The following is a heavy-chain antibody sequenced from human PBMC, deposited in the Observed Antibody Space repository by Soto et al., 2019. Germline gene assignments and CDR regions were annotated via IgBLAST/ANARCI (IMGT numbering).Heavy chain of an antibody. CDR3: AKDKLPARSPSYGYYFDY. V-gene: IGHV3-23*01. CDR1: GFTFSSYA. CDR2: ISGSGGST. Sequence: GGSLRLSCAASGFTFSSYAMSWVRQAPGKGLEWVSAISGSGGSTYYADSVKGRFTISRDNSKNTLYLQMNSLRAEDTAVYYCAKDKLPARSPSYGYYFDYWGQGTLVTVSS. J-gene: IGHJ4*02. D-gene: IGHD5-18*01.